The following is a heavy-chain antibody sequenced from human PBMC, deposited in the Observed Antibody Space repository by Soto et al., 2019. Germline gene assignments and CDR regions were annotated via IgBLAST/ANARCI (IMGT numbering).Heavy chain of an antibody. CDR2: IVPIYRTA. V-gene: IGHV1-69*13. D-gene: IGHD6-13*01. CDR1: GGTFSSYR. CDR3: ARDSGAKLSSS. Sequence: ASVKVSCKASGGTFSSYRFNWVRQARGQGLEWLGGIVPIYRTADYAQKFQGRVTITADESTRTVYMELSSLKSQDTALYYCARDSGAKLSSSWGQGTLVTVSS. J-gene: IGHJ4*02.